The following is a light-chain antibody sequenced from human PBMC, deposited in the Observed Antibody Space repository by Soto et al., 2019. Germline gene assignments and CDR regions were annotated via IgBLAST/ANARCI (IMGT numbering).Light chain of an antibody. CDR1: SSDVGSYNL. J-gene: IGLJ1*01. CDR2: EGS. V-gene: IGLV2-23*01. Sequence: QSVLTQPASVSGSLGPSTTISCTGTSSDVGSYNLVSWYQQHPGKAPKLMIYEGSKRPSGVSNRFSGSKSGNTASLTISGLQAEDEADYYCCSYAGSQTNVFAAETQVTV. CDR3: CSYAGSQTNV.